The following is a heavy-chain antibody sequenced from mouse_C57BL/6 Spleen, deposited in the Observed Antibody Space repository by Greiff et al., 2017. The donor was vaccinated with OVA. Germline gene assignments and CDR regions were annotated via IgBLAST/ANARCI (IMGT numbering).Heavy chain of an antibody. CDR1: GFTFSSYA. CDR2: ISDGGSYT. CDR3: ARDTSAYYSNYVGYAMDY. D-gene: IGHD2-5*01. Sequence: EVQLVESGGGLVKPGGSLKLSCAASGFTFSSYAMSWVRQTPEKRLEWVATISDGGSYTYYPDNVKGRFTISRDNAKNNLYLQMSHLKSEDTAMYYCARDTSAYYSNYVGYAMDYWGQGTSVTVSS. J-gene: IGHJ4*01. V-gene: IGHV5-4*01.